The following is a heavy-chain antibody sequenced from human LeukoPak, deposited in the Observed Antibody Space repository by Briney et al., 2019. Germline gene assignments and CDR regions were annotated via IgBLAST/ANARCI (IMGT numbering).Heavy chain of an antibody. D-gene: IGHD1/OR15-1a*01. CDR2: INGDGSST. Sequence: PGGSLRLSCAASGFTFSNYWMHWVRQGPGKGLVWVSTINGDGSSTNYADSVKGRFTISRDNAKNTLYLEMNSLRVEDTAVYYCARDPRNKGFDPWGQGTLVTVSS. V-gene: IGHV3-74*01. CDR1: GFTFSNYW. CDR3: ARDPRNKGFDP. J-gene: IGHJ5*02.